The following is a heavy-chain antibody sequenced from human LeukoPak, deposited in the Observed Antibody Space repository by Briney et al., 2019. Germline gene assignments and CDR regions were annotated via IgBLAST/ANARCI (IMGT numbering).Heavy chain of an antibody. Sequence: GGSLRLSCAASGFTFSSYEMNWVRQAPGKGLEWVSYISSSGSTIYYANSVKGRFTISRDNAKNTLYLQMNSLRAEDTAVYYCATASWREGHGGAFDIWGQGTMVTVSS. J-gene: IGHJ3*02. CDR2: ISSSGSTI. CDR1: GFTFSSYE. D-gene: IGHD6-13*01. V-gene: IGHV3-48*03. CDR3: ATASWREGHGGAFDI.